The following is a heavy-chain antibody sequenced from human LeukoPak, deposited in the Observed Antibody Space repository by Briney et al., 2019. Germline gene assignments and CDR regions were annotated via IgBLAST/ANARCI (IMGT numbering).Heavy chain of an antibody. J-gene: IGHJ4*02. Sequence: GGSLRLSCAASGFSLTNYAMHWVRQAPGKGLEWVAVLSYDGSNEDYAGSVKGRFTISRDNSRNTLYLQLNNLRAEDTAVYYCARDTVGGCFDYWGQGTLVTVSS. CDR3: ARDTVGGCFDY. CDR1: GFSLTNYA. CDR2: LSYDGSNE. V-gene: IGHV3-30*01. D-gene: IGHD4-23*01.